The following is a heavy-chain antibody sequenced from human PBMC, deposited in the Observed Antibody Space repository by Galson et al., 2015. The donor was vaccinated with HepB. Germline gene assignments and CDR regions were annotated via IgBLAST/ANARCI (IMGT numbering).Heavy chain of an antibody. D-gene: IGHD1-26*01. CDR2: IYSGGST. Sequence: SLRLSCAASGFTVSSNYMSWVRQAPGKGLEWVSVIYSGGSTYYADSVKGRFTISRHNSKNTLYLQMNSLRAEDTAVYYCARGGGSYFGGYNWFDPWGQGTLVTVSS. V-gene: IGHV3-53*04. J-gene: IGHJ5*02. CDR3: ARGGGSYFGGYNWFDP. CDR1: GFTVSSNY.